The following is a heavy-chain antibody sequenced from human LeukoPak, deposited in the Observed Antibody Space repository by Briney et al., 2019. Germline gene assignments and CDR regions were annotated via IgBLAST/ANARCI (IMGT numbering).Heavy chain of an antibody. J-gene: IGHJ4*02. CDR3: ARGYSGSYGRFDY. D-gene: IGHD1-26*01. CDR2: IYYSGHT. Sequence: PSETLSLTCTVSGGSISSFYWSWIRQPPGKGLEWIGYIYYSGHTNYNPSHKNRFTISVGTSKTQFSVKLSSVTAADTAVYYCARGYSGSYGRFDYWGQGTLATVSS. CDR1: GGSISSFY. V-gene: IGHV4-59*01.